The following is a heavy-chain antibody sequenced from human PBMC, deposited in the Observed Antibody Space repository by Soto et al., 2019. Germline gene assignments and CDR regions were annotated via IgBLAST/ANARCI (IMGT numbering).Heavy chain of an antibody. CDR3: AKAPWWQQPGLPGV. Sequence: EVQLLESGGGLVQPGGALRLSCEASGFTFSNYAMSWVRQAPGKGLEWVSAISGSGGSTYYADSVKGHFTISRDNSKNTLYLQMNSLRAEDAAIYYCAKAPWWQQPGLPGVWGKGTTVTVSS. CDR1: GFTFSNYA. CDR2: ISGSGGST. J-gene: IGHJ6*04. V-gene: IGHV3-23*01. D-gene: IGHD6-13*01.